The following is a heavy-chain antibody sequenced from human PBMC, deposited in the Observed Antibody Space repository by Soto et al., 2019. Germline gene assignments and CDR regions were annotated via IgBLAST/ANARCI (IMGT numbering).Heavy chain of an antibody. CDR3: AKGQVVPAAHYYYYGMDV. CDR1: GFTFSSYA. Sequence: EVQLLESGGGLVQPGGSLRLSCAASGFTFSSYAMRWVRQAPGKGLEWVSAISGSDGSIYYADSVKGRFTISRDNSKNPLYLQMNSLRAEDTAVYYCAKGQVVPAAHYYYYGMDVGGQGTTVTVSS. CDR2: ISGSDGSI. J-gene: IGHJ6*02. V-gene: IGHV3-23*01. D-gene: IGHD2-2*01.